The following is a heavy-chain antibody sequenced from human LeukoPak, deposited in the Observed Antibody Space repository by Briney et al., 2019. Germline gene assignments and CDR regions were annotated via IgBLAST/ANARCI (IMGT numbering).Heavy chain of an antibody. Sequence: SETLSLTCTVSGGSISSYYWSWIRQPPGKGLEWIGYIYYSGSTNYNLSLKSRVTISVDTSKNQFSLKLSSVTAADTAVYYCARVPLRYYSRYYYYGMDVWGQGTTVTVSS. CDR1: GGSISSYY. CDR3: ARVPLRYYSRYYYYGMDV. D-gene: IGHD3-10*01. J-gene: IGHJ6*02. CDR2: IYYSGST. V-gene: IGHV4-59*08.